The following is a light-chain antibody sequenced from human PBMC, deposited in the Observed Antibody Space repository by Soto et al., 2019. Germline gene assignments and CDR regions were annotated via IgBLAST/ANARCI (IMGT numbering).Light chain of an antibody. J-gene: IGLJ1*01. Sequence: QSALTQPPSASGSPGQSVTISCTGTSSDVGGYNYVSWYQQHPGKAPKLVIFEVSNRPSGVSNRFSGSKSGNTASLTISGLQAEDEADYYCSSYTSSSTLVFGTGTKVTVL. CDR3: SSYTSSSTLV. V-gene: IGLV2-14*01. CDR1: SSDVGGYNY. CDR2: EVS.